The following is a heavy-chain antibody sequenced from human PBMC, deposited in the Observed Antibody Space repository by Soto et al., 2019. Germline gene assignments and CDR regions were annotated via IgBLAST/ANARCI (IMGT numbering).Heavy chain of an antibody. D-gene: IGHD3-3*01. CDR3: ARSVRFLEWFRSYYYYYGMDV. CDR2: IYYSGST. CDR1: GGSISSSSYY. Sequence: LXLTCTVSGGSISSSSYYWGWIRQPPGKGLEWIGSIYYSGSTYYNPSLKSRVTISVDTSKNQFSLKLSSVTAADTAVYYCARSVRFLEWFRSYYYYYGMDVWGQGITVTVS. J-gene: IGHJ6*02. V-gene: IGHV4-39*01.